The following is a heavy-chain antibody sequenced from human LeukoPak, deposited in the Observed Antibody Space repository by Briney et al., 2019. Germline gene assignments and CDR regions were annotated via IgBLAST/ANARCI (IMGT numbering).Heavy chain of an antibody. D-gene: IGHD6-6*01. J-gene: IGHJ4*02. V-gene: IGHV4-39*01. Sequence: SETLSLTSTVSGDSVSTDLYCWGWIRQPPGKGLEWIGNLFHSGTTYYNPSLKSRVSISVDTSKNQFSLKLNSVTAADTAVYYCARQCYGRSSFIDHWGQGTLVTVSS. CDR3: ARQCYGRSSFIDH. CDR1: GDSVSTDLYC. CDR2: LFHSGTT.